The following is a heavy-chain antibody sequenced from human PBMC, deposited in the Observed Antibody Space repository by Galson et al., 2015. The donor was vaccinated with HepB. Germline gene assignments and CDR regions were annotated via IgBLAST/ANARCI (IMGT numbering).Heavy chain of an antibody. CDR2: VYYSGST. Sequence: ETLSLTCTVSGGSISSSNYYWDWIRQPPGKGLEWIGSVYYSGSTYYNPSLKSRVTISADTSNNQFSLKLRSVTAADTAVYYCATMYSSGWDYYAMDVWGQGTTVSVSS. V-gene: IGHV4-39*01. J-gene: IGHJ6*02. CDR1: GGSISSSNYY. D-gene: IGHD6-19*01. CDR3: ATMYSSGWDYYAMDV.